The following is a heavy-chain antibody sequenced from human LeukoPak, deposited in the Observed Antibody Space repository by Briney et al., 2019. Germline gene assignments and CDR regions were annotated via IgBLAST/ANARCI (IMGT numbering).Heavy chain of an antibody. V-gene: IGHV4-31*03. J-gene: IGHJ5*02. Sequence: PSQTLSLTCTVSGGSISSGGYYWSWIRQHPGKGLEWIGYIYYSGSTYYNPSLKSRVTISVDTSKNQFSLKLSSVTAADTAVYYCARGDYDILTGYYNAQGFDPWGQGTLVTVSS. CDR3: ARGDYDILTGYYNAQGFDP. D-gene: IGHD3-9*01. CDR1: GGSISSGGYY. CDR2: IYYSGST.